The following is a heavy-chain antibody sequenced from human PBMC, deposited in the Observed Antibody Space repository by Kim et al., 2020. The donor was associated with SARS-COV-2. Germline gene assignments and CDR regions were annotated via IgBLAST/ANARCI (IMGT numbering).Heavy chain of an antibody. J-gene: IGHJ5*02. V-gene: IGHV4-39*01. CDR3: ARRWRGGGNWFDP. Sequence: SETLSLTCTVSGGSISSSSYYWGWIRQPPGKGLEWIGSIYYSGSTYYNPSLKSRVTISVDTSKNQFSLKLSSVTAADTAVYYCARRWRGGGNWFDPWGQGTLVTVSS. CDR2: IYYSGST. D-gene: IGHD3-10*01. CDR1: GGSISSSSYY.